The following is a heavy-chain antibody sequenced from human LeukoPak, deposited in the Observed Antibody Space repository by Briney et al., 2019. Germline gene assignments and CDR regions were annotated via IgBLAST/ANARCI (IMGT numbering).Heavy chain of an antibody. CDR3: ARHAETAALFPTFVP. D-gene: IGHD2-15*01. CDR1: GGSFSGYY. V-gene: IGHV4-34*01. Sequence: SETLSLTCAVYGGSFSGYYWSWIRQPPGKGLEWIGEINHSGSTNYNPSLKSRVTISVDTSKNQFSLKLSSVTAADTAVYYCARHAETAALFPTFVPWGQGTLVTVSS. CDR2: INHSGST. J-gene: IGHJ5*02.